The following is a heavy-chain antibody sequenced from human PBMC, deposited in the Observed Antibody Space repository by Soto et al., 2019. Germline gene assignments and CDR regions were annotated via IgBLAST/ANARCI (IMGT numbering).Heavy chain of an antibody. CDR1: GGSVRSDDYF. V-gene: IGHV4-30-4*01. CDR3: ARGHYDILTGYYVRYYDY. CDR2: ISHSGTT. Sequence: PSETLSLTCSVSGGSVRSDDYFWSWIRQPPGKALEWMGYISHSGTTYYNPSLKSRLAISIDTSNKQFSLRLRSVTTADTATYYCARGHYDILTGYYVRYYDYWGRGTLVTVSS. D-gene: IGHD3-9*01. J-gene: IGHJ4*02.